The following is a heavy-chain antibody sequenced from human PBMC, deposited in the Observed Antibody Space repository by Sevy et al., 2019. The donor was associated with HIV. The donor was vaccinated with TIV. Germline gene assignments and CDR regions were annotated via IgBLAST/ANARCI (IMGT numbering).Heavy chain of an antibody. CDR1: GFTFSNAW. J-gene: IGHJ6*02. D-gene: IGHD3-22*01. CDR3: TTDVSSGYCDGYYYYGMDV. Sequence: GGSLRLSCAASGFTFSNAWMSWVRQAPGKGLEWVGRIKSKTDGGTTDYAAPVKGRFTISRDDSKNTLYQQMNSLKTEDTAVYYCTTDVSSGYCDGYYYYGMDVWGQGTTVTVSS. CDR2: IKSKTDGGTT. V-gene: IGHV3-15*01.